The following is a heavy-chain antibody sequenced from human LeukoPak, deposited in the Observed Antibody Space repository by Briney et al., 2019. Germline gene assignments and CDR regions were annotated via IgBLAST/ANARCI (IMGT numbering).Heavy chain of an antibody. D-gene: IGHD6-19*01. CDR1: GFTFSNYW. J-gene: IGHJ4*02. Sequence: GGSLRLSCAASGFTFSNYWMHWVRQTPAKGLVWVSSIYKDGSNTRYADSVTGRFTISRDNAKNTLFLQMHSLRAEETAVYYCASAVAPGFWGQGTLVTVSS. CDR3: ASAVAPGF. CDR2: IYKDGSNT. V-gene: IGHV3-74*01.